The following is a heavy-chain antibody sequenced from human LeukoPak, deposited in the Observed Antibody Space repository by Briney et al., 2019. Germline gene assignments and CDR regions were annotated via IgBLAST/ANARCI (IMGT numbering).Heavy chain of an antibody. V-gene: IGHV4-34*01. CDR3: ARMPDVIARPFDS. D-gene: IGHD2-2*01. Sequence: SETLSLTSAVYGGSFSGNYWTLMAQSPGRGLEGGGETSPTGDSASYNPSLKGRTTISVDSSKNQFSLKLTSVTAADTGVYYCARMPDVIARPFDSWGRGTLVTVSS. CDR2: TSPTGDSA. CDR1: GGSFSGNY. J-gene: IGHJ4*02.